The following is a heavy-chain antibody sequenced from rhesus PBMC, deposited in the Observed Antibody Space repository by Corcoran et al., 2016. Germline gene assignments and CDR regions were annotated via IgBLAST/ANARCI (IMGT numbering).Heavy chain of an antibody. D-gene: IGHD3-3*01. CDR1: GYSFTSSW. CDR3: AKSVYNIWTGYYTDWYFDL. CDR2: FLPGDSDP. J-gene: IGHJ2*01. V-gene: IGHV5S1*01. Sequence: EVQLVQSGAEVKRPGESLRISCKTSGYSFTSSWISGVCQMPGKGLEWMGRFLPGDSDPRYSPSLQGQVTISADKSISTTYLQWSSLKASDTATYYCAKSVYNIWTGYYTDWYFDLWGPGTPITISS.